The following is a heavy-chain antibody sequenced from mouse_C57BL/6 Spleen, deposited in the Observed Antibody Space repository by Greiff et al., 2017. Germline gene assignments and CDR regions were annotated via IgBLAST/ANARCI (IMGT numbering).Heavy chain of an antibody. J-gene: IGHJ1*03. CDR2: IRNKANNHAT. D-gene: IGHD1-1*01. V-gene: IGHV6-6*01. CDR3: TRRNYCGSSYDWYFEG. Sequence: EVNVVESGGGLVQPGGSMKLSCAASGFTFSDAWMDWVRQSPEKGLEWVAEIRNKANNHATYYAESVKGRFTIARDDSKSSVYLQMNSLRGEDTGIYYGTRRNYCGSSYDWYFEGWGTGTTVTVST. CDR1: GFTFSDAW.